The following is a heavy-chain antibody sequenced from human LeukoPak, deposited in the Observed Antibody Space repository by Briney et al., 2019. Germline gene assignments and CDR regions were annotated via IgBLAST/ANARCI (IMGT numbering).Heavy chain of an antibody. CDR1: GFSFNTYS. D-gene: IGHD2-15*01. Sequence: PGGSLRLSCAASGFSFNTYSMSWVRQAPGKGLEWVGIISRTSESIFYADSLKGRFTISRDNAKNSLFLQMNSLRAEDTAVYYCARALRYCSGGNCYSGGLGYMDVWGKGTTVTISS. CDR2: ISRTSESI. V-gene: IGHV3-21*04. CDR3: ARALRYCSGGNCYSGGLGYMDV. J-gene: IGHJ6*03.